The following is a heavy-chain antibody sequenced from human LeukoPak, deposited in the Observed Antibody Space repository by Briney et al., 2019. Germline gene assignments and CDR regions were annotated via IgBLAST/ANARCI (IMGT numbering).Heavy chain of an antibody. CDR2: LAEDGSMP. D-gene: IGHD1-26*01. Sequence: GGSLRLSCEASGFTFSRYWMSWVRQAPGRGLEWVANLAEDGSMPQYADSVKGRFTISRDNAKSSVYLQMSSLKAEDSAVYYCARDEKSGYFDYWGQGSLVSVSS. CDR3: ARDEKSGYFDY. V-gene: IGHV3-7*01. CDR1: GFTFSRYW. J-gene: IGHJ4*02.